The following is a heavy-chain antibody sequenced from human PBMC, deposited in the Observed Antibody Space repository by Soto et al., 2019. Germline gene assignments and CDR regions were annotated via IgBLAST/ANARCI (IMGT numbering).Heavy chain of an antibody. CDR1: GFTFSKFA. Sequence: ASVKVSCKDSGFTFSKFAIQWVRQALGQRPEWMGWINAGNGNTKYSQKFQDRFTNTRDTSANTAYMDLRSLLSEFTAVYFCARGIWVATSASYYFDKWGQGTQVTVSS. J-gene: IGHJ4*02. D-gene: IGHD5-12*01. CDR2: INAGNGNT. V-gene: IGHV1-3*01. CDR3: ARGIWVATSASYYFDK.